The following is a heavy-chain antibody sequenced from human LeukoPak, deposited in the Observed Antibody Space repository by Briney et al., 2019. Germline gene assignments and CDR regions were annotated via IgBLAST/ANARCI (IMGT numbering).Heavy chain of an antibody. CDR2: TIPIFGTA. CDR1: GGAFTIYA. V-gene: IGHV1-69*05. J-gene: IGHJ4*02. Sequence: ASVKVSCKASGGAFTIYAISWVRQAPGQGLEWMGRTIPIFGTANYAQKCQGRVTITTDESTSTAYMELNSLRSEDTAVYYWARVVPAATSTWYFDYWGQGTLVTVSS. CDR3: ARVVPAATSTWYFDY. D-gene: IGHD2-2*01.